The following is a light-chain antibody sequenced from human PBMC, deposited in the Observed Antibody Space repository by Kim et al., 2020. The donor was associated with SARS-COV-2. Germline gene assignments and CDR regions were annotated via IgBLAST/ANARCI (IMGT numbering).Light chain of an antibody. J-gene: IGLJ2*01. CDR1: SSDV. CDR3: CSYAGSYVV. Sequence: QPALTQPRSVSGSPGQSVTISCTGTSSDVAWYQQHPGKAPKLMIYDVTKRPSGVPDRFSGSKSGNTASLTISGLQAEDEADYYCCSYAGSYVVFG. CDR2: DVT. V-gene: IGLV2-11*01.